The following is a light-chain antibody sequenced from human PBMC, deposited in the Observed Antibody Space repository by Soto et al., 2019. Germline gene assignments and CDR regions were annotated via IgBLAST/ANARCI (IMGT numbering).Light chain of an antibody. V-gene: IGLV2-14*01. CDR3: SSYTRSSTYA. CDR2: EVT. CDR1: SSDVGAYDY. Sequence: QSVLTQPASVSASPGQSIAISCSGTSSDVGAYDYVSWYQHHPGKAPKLIIYEVTYRPSGVSNRFSASKSGNTASLTISGLQAEDEADYYCSSYTRSSTYAFGTGTKLTVL. J-gene: IGLJ1*01.